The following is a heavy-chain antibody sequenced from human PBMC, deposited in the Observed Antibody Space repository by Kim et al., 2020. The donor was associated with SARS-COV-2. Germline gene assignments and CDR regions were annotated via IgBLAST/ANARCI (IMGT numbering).Heavy chain of an antibody. D-gene: IGHD6-19*01. V-gene: IGHV4-59*09. Sequence: NYNPSLKSRVTTAGDTSNHQFSLNRTSVTAADTAVYYCARGIGAVGIFDCWGQGTLVTVSS. CDR3: ARGIGAVGIFDC. J-gene: IGHJ4*02.